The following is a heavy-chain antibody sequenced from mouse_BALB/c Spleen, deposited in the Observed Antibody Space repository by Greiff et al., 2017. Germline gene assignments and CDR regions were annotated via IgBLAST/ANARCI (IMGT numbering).Heavy chain of an antibody. D-gene: IGHD2-3*01. Sequence: EVKLMESGGGLVKPGGSLKLSCAASGFAFSSYDMSWVRQTPEKRLEWVAYISSGGGSTYYPDTVKGRFTISRDNAKNTLYLQMSSLKSEDTAMYYCARDGGRTPFAYWGQGTLVTVSA. CDR3: ARDGGRTPFAY. J-gene: IGHJ3*01. CDR1: GFAFSSYD. V-gene: IGHV5-12-1*01. CDR2: ISSGGGST.